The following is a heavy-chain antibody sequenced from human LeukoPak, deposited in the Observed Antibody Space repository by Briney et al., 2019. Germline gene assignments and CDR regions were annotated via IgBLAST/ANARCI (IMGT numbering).Heavy chain of an antibody. CDR3: ARDQYYDSSGYLGY. V-gene: IGHV3-11*01. CDR2: ISSSGSTI. Sequence: GGSLRLSCAASGFSFSDYYMSWIRQAPGKGLEWVSYISSSGSTIYYADSVKGRFTISRDNAKNSLYLQMNRLRAEDTAVYYCARDQYYDSSGYLGYWGQGTLVTVSS. D-gene: IGHD3-22*01. CDR1: GFSFSDYY. J-gene: IGHJ4*02.